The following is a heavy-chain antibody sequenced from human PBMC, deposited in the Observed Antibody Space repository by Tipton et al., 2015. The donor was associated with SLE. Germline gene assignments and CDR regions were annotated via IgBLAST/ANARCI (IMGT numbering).Heavy chain of an antibody. Sequence: LRLSCTVSGGSISSSSYYWGWIRQPPGKGLEWIGYIYYSGSTYYNPSLKSRVTISVDTSKNQFSLKLSSVTAADTAVYYCARGRRFLEWFDPWGQGTLVTVSS. V-gene: IGHV4-30-4*08. J-gene: IGHJ5*02. CDR2: IYYSGST. CDR1: GGSISSSSYY. D-gene: IGHD3-3*01. CDR3: ARGRRFLEWFDP.